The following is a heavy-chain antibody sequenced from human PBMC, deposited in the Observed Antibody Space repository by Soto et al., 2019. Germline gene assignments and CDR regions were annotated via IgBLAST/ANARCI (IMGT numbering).Heavy chain of an antibody. Sequence: PGGSLRLSCVASGFTFSSYWMSWVRQAPGKGLEWVANIKQDGSEKYYVDSVKGRFTISRDNAKNSLYLQMNSLRAEDTAVYYCAREIKGGGGMDVWGQGTTVTVSS. J-gene: IGHJ6*02. CDR3: AREIKGGGGMDV. CDR2: IKQDGSEK. V-gene: IGHV3-7*03. D-gene: IGHD1-26*01. CDR1: GFTFSSYW.